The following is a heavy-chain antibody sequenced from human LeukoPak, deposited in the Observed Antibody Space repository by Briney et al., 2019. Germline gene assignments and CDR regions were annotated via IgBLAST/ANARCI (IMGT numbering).Heavy chain of an antibody. CDR3: ARIVDIVVVVAATEKGYFDY. J-gene: IGHJ4*02. Sequence: SETLSLNCAVYGGSFSGYYWSWIRQPPGKGLEWIGEINHSGSTNYNPSLKSRVTISVDTSKNQFSLKLSSVTAADTAVYYCARIVDIVVVVAATEKGYFDYWGQGTLVTVSS. CDR1: GGSFSGYY. V-gene: IGHV4-34*01. D-gene: IGHD2-15*01. CDR2: INHSGST.